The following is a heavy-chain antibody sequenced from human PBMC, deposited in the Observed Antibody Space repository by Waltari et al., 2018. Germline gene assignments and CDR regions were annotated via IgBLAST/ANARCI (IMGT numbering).Heavy chain of an antibody. Sequence: QVQLVQSGAEVKKPGASVKVSCKASGYTFTDYYVHWVRQAPGQGLAWMGRINAKKGYTDYGEKFQGRVTMTRDTSLDTADMELSRLRSDDTAEYYCAKGGPAIFGVLNTKRFDCWGQGTPVTVSS. D-gene: IGHD3-3*01. CDR3: AKGGPAIFGVLNTKRFDC. CDR1: GYTFTDYY. J-gene: IGHJ4*02. V-gene: IGHV1-2*06. CDR2: INAKKGYT.